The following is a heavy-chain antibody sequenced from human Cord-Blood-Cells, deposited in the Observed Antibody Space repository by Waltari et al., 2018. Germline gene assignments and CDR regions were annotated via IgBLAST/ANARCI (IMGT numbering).Heavy chain of an antibody. J-gene: IGHJ3*02. D-gene: IGHD2-2*01. CDR2: ISSSSSYI. V-gene: IGHV3-21*01. Sequence: EVQLVESGGGLVKPGGSLRLSCEASGFTFSSYSMNWVRQAPGKGLEWVSSISSSSSYIYYADSVKGRFTISRDNAKNSLYLQMNSLRAEDTAVYYCAGGYCSSTSCYDAFDIWGQGTMVTVSS. CDR3: AGGYCSSTSCYDAFDI. CDR1: GFTFSSYS.